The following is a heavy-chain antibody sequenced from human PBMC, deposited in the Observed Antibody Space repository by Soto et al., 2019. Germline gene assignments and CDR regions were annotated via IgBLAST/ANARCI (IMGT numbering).Heavy chain of an antibody. Sequence: VGSLRLSCAASGFTFSSYRMNWVRQAPGKGLEWVSSISSSSSYIYYADSVNGRFTIFRENAKNSLYLKMNSLRAEDTAVYYCAKDRGGVASNWFDPWGQGTLVTVS. D-gene: IGHD2-8*01. J-gene: IGHJ5*02. V-gene: IGHV3-21*01. CDR3: AKDRGGVASNWFDP. CDR1: GFTFSSYR. CDR2: ISSSSSYI.